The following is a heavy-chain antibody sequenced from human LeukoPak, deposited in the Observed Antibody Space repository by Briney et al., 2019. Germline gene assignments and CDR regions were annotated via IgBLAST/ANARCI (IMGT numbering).Heavy chain of an antibody. D-gene: IGHD3-10*01. CDR2: IKQDGSEK. V-gene: IGHV3-7*04. CDR1: GFTVSSYW. J-gene: IGHJ4*02. CDR3: ARYGSGRKFDY. Sequence: GESLRLSCAASGFTVSSYWMGWVRQAPGKGLEWVANIKQDGSEKYYVDSVKGRFTISRDDAENSLYLQTNSLRAEDTAVYYCARYGSGRKFDYWGQGTLVTVSS.